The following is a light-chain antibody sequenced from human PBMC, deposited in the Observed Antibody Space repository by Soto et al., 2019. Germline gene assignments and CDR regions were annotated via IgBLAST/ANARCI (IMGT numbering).Light chain of an antibody. CDR3: SSYTSSSTYV. CDR1: SSDVGAYNS. Sequence: QSALTQPASVSGSPGQSIAISCTGTSSDVGAYNSVSWYQQHPGRAPKLMIHDVSDRPSGVSNRFSGSKSGNTASLTISGLQAEDEADDYFSSYTSSSTYVFGTGTKLTVL. V-gene: IGLV2-14*03. J-gene: IGLJ1*01. CDR2: DVS.